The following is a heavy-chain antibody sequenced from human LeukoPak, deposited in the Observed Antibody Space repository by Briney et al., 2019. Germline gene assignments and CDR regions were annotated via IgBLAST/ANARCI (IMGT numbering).Heavy chain of an antibody. J-gene: IGHJ4*02. V-gene: IGHV3-53*01. CDR2: LYSGGGT. Sequence: GGSLRLSCAASGFTVSSNYMSWVRQAPGKGLEWVSVLYSGGGTSYADSVKGRFTVSRDNSKNMLYLQMNSLRADDTAVYYCANHLEYCSSGSCSYFDYWGQGTLVTVSS. D-gene: IGHD2-15*01. CDR3: ANHLEYCSSGSCSYFDY. CDR1: GFTVSSNY.